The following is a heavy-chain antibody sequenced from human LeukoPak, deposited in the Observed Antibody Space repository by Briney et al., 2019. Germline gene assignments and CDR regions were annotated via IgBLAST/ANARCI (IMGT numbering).Heavy chain of an antibody. V-gene: IGHV3-48*01. CDR2: ISSSSSTI. Sequence: GGSLRPSCVGSGFLFSSYSMNWVRQAPGKGLEWFSYISSSSSTIYYADSVKGRFTISRDDAKNSMYLQMNSLRAEDTAVYYCARDLTFGDPLSFDYWGQGTLVTVSS. D-gene: IGHD3-16*01. CDR1: GFLFSSYS. CDR3: ARDLTFGDPLSFDY. J-gene: IGHJ4*02.